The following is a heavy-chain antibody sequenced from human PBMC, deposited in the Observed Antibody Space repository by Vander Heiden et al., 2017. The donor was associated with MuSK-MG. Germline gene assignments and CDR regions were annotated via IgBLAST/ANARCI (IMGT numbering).Heavy chain of an antibody. J-gene: IGHJ4*02. CDR1: GGSFLGSY. V-gene: IGHV4-34*01. D-gene: IGHD4-17*01. CDR2: IYHSGST. Sequence: QVQLQQWGAGLLKPSGTLSLTCAIYGGSFLGSYWRWIRQPRGKGLEWIGKIYHSGSTNYNPSLKSRVTIAVDTSKNQFSLKLSAVTAADTAVYYCARERESGYGDACDYWGQGTRVTVSA. CDR3: ARERESGYGDACDY.